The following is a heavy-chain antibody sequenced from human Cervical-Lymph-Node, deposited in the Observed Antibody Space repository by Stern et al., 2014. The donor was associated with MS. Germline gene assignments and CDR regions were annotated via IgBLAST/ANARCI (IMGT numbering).Heavy chain of an antibody. CDR1: AGSISTYY. CDR3: ARRDYYDTSTYYDDAFDI. J-gene: IGHJ3*02. V-gene: IGHV4-59*01. D-gene: IGHD3-22*01. CDR2: ISYSGDP. Sequence: VQLVESGPCLVKASETLSLTCTVSAGSISTYYWTWIRQPPGKGLEWIGEISYSGDPNYNPSLKSRVPLPVETSEQHVTLQLRTVTAADTAVYYCARRDYYDTSTYYDDAFDIWGQGTMVTVSS.